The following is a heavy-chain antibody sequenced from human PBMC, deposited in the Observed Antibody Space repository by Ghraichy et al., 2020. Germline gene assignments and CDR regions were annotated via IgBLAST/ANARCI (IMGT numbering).Heavy chain of an antibody. CDR1: GGTFSNYA. Sequence: SVKASCKASGGTFSNYAINWVRQAPGQGLEWLGGINPITATAKYAQNFQDRVTFTVDKSTTTAYMDLSSRRSEDTAVYYCATPRQYYDSWSGYPPFDYWGQGTLVTVSS. D-gene: IGHD3-3*01. J-gene: IGHJ4*02. CDR3: ATPRQYYDSWSGYPPFDY. V-gene: IGHV1-69*06. CDR2: INPITATA.